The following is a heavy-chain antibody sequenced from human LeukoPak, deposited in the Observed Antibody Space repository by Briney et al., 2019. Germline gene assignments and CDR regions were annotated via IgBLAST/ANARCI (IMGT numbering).Heavy chain of an antibody. D-gene: IGHD7-27*01. CDR2: MGGSGTSI. Sequence: GGSLRLSCETSGFTFRTYAMNWVRQAPGKGLEWVSSMGGSGTSIYYADSVKGRFTISRDNAKNSLYLQMNSLRVDDTAVYYCAREEPGDLGQAFHYWGQGTLVTVSS. J-gene: IGHJ4*02. V-gene: IGHV3-21*01. CDR1: GFTFRTYA. CDR3: AREEPGDLGQAFHY.